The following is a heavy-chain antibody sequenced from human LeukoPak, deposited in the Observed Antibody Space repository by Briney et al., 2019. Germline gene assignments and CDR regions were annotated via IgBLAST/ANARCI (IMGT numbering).Heavy chain of an antibody. D-gene: IGHD3-3*01. V-gene: IGHV1-46*01. CDR3: AREGTLRFLEWLLTG. Sequence: ASVKVSCKASGYIFTSYYIHWVRQAPGQGLEWMGIITPGGDSPTYAQNFQGRVTMTRDTSTSTVYMELSSLRSQDTAVYYCAREGTLRFLEWLLTGWGQGTLVTVSS. CDR2: ITPGGDSP. CDR1: GYIFTSYY. J-gene: IGHJ4*02.